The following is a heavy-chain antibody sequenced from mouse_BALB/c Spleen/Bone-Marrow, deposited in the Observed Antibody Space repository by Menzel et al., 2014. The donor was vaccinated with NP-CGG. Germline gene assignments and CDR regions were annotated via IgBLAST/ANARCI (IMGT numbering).Heavy chain of an antibody. J-gene: IGHJ3*01. CDR3: AREDYGKGFAY. D-gene: IGHD2-1*01. CDR1: GYAFTSYN. V-gene: IGHV1S135*01. CDR2: IDPFNGGT. Sequence: VQLQQPGPELVKPGASVKVSCKASGYAFTSYNMYWVKQSHGKSLEWIGHIDPFNGGTSYNQKFKGKATLTVDKSASTAYMHLNSLTSEDSAVYYCAREDYGKGFAYWGQGTLVTVSA.